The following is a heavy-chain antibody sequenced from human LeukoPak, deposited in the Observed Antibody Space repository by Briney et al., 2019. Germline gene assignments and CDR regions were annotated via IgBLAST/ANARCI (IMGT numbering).Heavy chain of an antibody. J-gene: IGHJ4*02. CDR2: IYYSGST. CDR1: GGSISSGGYY. CDR3: ARERGGEYSYGLWYFDY. D-gene: IGHD5-18*01. Sequence: PSETLSLTCTVSGGSISSGGYYWSWIRQHPGKGLEWIGYIYYSGSTYYNPSLKSRVTISVDTSKNQFSLKLSSVTAADTAVYYCARERGGEYSYGLWYFDYWGQGTLVTVSS. V-gene: IGHV4-31*03.